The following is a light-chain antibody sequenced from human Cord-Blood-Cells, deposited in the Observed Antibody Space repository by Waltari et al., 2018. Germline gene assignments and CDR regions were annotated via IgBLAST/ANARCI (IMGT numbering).Light chain of an antibody. Sequence: SYELTQPPSVSVFPGQTARITCSGDALPKQYAYWYQQKPGQAPVLVIYKDSERPSGIPERFSGSGSGTTVTLTISGGQAEDEADYYCQSADSSGTYVVFGGGTKLTVL. J-gene: IGLJ2*01. CDR1: ALPKQY. CDR3: QSADSSGTYVV. V-gene: IGLV3-25*02. CDR2: KDS.